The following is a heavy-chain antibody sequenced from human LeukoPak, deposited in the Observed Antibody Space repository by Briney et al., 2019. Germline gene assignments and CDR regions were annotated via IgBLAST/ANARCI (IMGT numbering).Heavy chain of an antibody. Sequence: GGSLRLSCAASGFTFSSYEMNWVRQAPGKGLEWVSAISGSGGSTYYADSAKGRFTISRDNSKNTLYLQMNSLRAEDTAVYYCAKSGAYYYDSSGYYHVPDYWGQGTLVTVSS. CDR1: GFTFSSYE. CDR3: AKSGAYYYDSSGYYHVPDY. V-gene: IGHV3-23*01. J-gene: IGHJ4*02. CDR2: ISGSGGST. D-gene: IGHD3-22*01.